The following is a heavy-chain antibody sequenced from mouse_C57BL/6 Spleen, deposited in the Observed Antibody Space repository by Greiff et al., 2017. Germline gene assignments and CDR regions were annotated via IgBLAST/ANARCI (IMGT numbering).Heavy chain of an antibody. CDR2: ISYDGSN. J-gene: IGHJ2*01. D-gene: IGHD2-5*01. Sequence: ESGPGLVKPSQSLSLTCSVTGYSITSGYYWNWIRQFPGNKLEWMGYISYDGSNNYNPSLKNRISITRDTSKNQFFLKLNSVTTEDTATYYCARAETYYSNPYYFDYWGQGTTLTVSS. V-gene: IGHV3-6*01. CDR1: GYSITSGYY. CDR3: ARAETYYSNPYYFDY.